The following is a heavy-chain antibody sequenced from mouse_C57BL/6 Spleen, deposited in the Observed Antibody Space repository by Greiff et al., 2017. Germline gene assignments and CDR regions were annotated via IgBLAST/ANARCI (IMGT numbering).Heavy chain of an antibody. CDR2: INYDGSST. Sequence: EVKLVESEGGLVQPGSSMKLSCTASGFTFSDYYMAWVRQVPEKGLEWVANINYDGSSTYYLDSLKSRFIISRDNAKNILYLQMSSLKSEDTATYYCARDRGYYSYYFDYWGQGTTRTVSS. CDR3: ARDRGYYSYYFDY. CDR1: GFTFSDYY. D-gene: IGHD2-3*01. V-gene: IGHV5-16*01. J-gene: IGHJ2*01.